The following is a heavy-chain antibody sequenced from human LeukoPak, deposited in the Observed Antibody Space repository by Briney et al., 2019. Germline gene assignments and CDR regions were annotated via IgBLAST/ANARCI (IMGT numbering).Heavy chain of an antibody. D-gene: IGHD4-23*01. V-gene: IGHV3-11*01. Sequence: GGSLRLSCAASGFTFSDYYMSWIRQAPGKGLEWVSYISSSGSTIYYADSVKGRFTISRDNAKNSLYLQMNSLTAEDTAVYYCARDIDSQGGNSDGMAWGQGTLVTVSS. J-gene: IGHJ5*02. CDR1: GFTFSDYY. CDR3: ARDIDSQGGNSDGMA. CDR2: ISSSGSTI.